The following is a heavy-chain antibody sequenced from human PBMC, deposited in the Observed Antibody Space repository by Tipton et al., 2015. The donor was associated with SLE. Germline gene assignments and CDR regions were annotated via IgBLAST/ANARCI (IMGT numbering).Heavy chain of an antibody. CDR3: ARGGLIFGVVNPMDV. CDR1: GASIGSPH. CDR2: IFYRGGT. V-gene: IGHV4-59*11. Sequence: TLSLTCTVSGASIGSPHWTWFRQPPGKGLEWIGNIFYRGGTNYSPSLKSRVTISVDTSKNQFSLKLSSVTAADTAVYYCARGGLIFGVVNPMDVWGKGTTVTVSS. D-gene: IGHD3-3*01. J-gene: IGHJ6*03.